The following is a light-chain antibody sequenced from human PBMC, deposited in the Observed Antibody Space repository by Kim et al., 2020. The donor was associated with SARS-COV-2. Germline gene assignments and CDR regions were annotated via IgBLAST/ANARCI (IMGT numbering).Light chain of an antibody. J-gene: IGKJ1*01. Sequence: LPREKATPSLTASHSVSNNYFAWYQQKPGQAPRLLIYGASSRATGIPDRFSGSGSGTDFTLTISRLEPEDFAVFYCQQYGGSPRTFCQGTKVDIK. CDR3: QQYGGSPRT. CDR1: HSVSNNY. V-gene: IGKV3-20*01. CDR2: GAS.